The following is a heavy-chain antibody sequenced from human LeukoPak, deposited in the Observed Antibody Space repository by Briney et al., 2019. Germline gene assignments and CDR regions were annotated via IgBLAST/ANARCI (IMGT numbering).Heavy chain of an antibody. V-gene: IGHV1-46*01. CDR2: INPSSGST. CDR1: GYTFTSYY. Sequence: ASVKVSCKASGYTFTSYYMHWVRQAPGQGPEWMGIINPSSGSTSYAQKFQGRVTMTRDTSTSTVYMELNSLRSEDTAVYYCARGGVPAAIRGAQYYFDYWGQRTLVTVSS. D-gene: IGHD2-2*02. J-gene: IGHJ4*02. CDR3: ARGGVPAAIRGAQYYFDY.